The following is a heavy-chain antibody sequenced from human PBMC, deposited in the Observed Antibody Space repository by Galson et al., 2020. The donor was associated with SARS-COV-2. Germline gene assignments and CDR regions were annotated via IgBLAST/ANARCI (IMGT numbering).Heavy chain of an antibody. J-gene: IGHJ4*02. Sequence: ASVKVSCTASGYTFNNFGVSWVRQAPGQGLEWLGWISTYNGNTNYAQKILGRVTMTTDTSTTTAYMELRGLRSDDTAVYYCARAKEWLLGTWFLDFWGQGTLVTVSS. CDR3: ARAKEWLLGTWFLDF. CDR2: ISTYNGNT. CDR1: GYTFNNFG. D-gene: IGHD5-12*01. V-gene: IGHV1-18*01.